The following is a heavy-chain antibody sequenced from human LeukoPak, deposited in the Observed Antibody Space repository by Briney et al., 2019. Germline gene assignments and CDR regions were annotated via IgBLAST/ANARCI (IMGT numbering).Heavy chain of an antibody. Sequence: AGSLKLSCAASGFTFSASAMHWVRQASGKGLEWVGRIRSKTNSYATEYAASVKGRFTISRDDSKNTAYLQMDSLRTEDTAVYYCARISGTYVFDYWGQGTLVTVSS. CDR2: IRSKTNSYAT. D-gene: IGHD1-26*01. V-gene: IGHV3-73*01. CDR3: ARISGTYVFDY. J-gene: IGHJ4*02. CDR1: GFTFSASA.